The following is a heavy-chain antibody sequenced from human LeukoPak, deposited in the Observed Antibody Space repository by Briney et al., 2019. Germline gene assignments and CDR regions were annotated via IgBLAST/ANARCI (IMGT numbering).Heavy chain of an antibody. D-gene: IGHD3-3*01. Sequence: ASVKVSCKASGYTFTSYGITWVRQAPGQGLEWMGWISAYSGNTMYAQKVQGRVTLTTDASTSTAYMDLRSLTSDDTAVYYCAKEAFWSGYYTNYYYMDVWGKGTTVTVSS. CDR1: GYTFTSYG. CDR3: AKEAFWSGYYTNYYYMDV. CDR2: ISAYSGNT. J-gene: IGHJ6*03. V-gene: IGHV1-18*01.